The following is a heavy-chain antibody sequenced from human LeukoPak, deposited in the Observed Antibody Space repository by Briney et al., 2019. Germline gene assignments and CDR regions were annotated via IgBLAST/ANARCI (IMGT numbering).Heavy chain of an antibody. V-gene: IGHV3-48*01. CDR2: ISSSGSTI. J-gene: IGHJ4*02. Sequence: PGGSLRVSCAASGFTFSSYSMNWVRQAPGKGLEWVSSISSSGSTIYYADSVRGRFTISRDNAKNSLYLQMNSLRAEDTAVYYCARRKEIDYWGQGTLVTVSS. CDR3: ARRKEIDY. CDR1: GFTFSSYS.